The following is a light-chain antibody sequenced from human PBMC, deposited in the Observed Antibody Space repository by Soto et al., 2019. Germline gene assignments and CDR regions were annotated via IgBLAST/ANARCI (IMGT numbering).Light chain of an antibody. Sequence: DIQMTQSPSSLSASVGDRVTITCRXSQGISXYLXSYQQKPGKVPNLLIYAASTVQSGVPSRFSGSGSGTDFTLTISSLQPEDVATYYCQKYNSAPFTFGPGTKVDLK. V-gene: IGKV1-27*01. CDR3: QKYNSAPFT. CDR1: QGISXY. CDR2: AAS. J-gene: IGKJ3*01.